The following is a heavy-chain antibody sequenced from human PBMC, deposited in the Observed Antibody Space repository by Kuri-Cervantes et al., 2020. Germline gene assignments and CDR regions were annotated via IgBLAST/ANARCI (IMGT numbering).Heavy chain of an antibody. Sequence: SLKISCAASGFTFDDYAMHWVRQAPGKGLEWVSGISWNSGSIGYADSVKGRFTISRDNAKNSLFLQMNSLRAEDTAVYFCARDGVAAAANDYWGQGTLVTVSS. CDR2: ISWNSGSI. J-gene: IGHJ4*02. CDR3: ARDGVAAAANDY. D-gene: IGHD6-13*01. CDR1: GFTFDDYA. V-gene: IGHV3-9*01.